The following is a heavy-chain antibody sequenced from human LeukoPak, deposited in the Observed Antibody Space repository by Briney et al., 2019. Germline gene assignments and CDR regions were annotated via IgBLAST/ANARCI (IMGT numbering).Heavy chain of an antibody. Sequence: GGSLRLSCAASGFTFSSYAMHWVRQAPGKGLEWVAVISYDGSNKYYADSVKGRFTISRDNPKNTLYLQMNSLRAEDTAVYYCARALPGYSYGIDYWGQGTLVTVSS. D-gene: IGHD5-18*01. V-gene: IGHV3-30*04. CDR3: ARALPGYSYGIDY. J-gene: IGHJ4*02. CDR2: ISYDGSNK. CDR1: GFTFSSYA.